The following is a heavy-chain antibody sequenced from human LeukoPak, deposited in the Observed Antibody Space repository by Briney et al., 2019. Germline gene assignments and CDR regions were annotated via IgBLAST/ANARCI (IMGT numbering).Heavy chain of an antibody. Sequence: GEXLKISCKGSGYSFTSYWIGWVRQMPGKGVEWMGIIYPGDPDTRYSASFQGQVTISADKSISTAYLQWSSLKASDTAMYYCARQGCSSTSCYNWFDPWGQGTLVTVSS. CDR1: GYSFTSYW. D-gene: IGHD2-2*01. CDR3: ARQGCSSTSCYNWFDP. J-gene: IGHJ5*02. CDR2: IYPGDPDT. V-gene: IGHV5-51*01.